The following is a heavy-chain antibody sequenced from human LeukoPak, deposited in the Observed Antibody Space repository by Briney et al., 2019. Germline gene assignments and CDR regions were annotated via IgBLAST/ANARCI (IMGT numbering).Heavy chain of an antibody. V-gene: IGHV1-46*01. Sequence: GASVKVSCKASGYTLTSYYMHWVRQAPGQGLEWMGIINPSGGSTSYAQKFQGRVTMTRDMSTSTVYMELSSLRSEDTAVYYCARDGEWLQFQHWGQGTLVTVSS. CDR3: ARDGEWLQFQH. CDR1: GYTLTSYY. D-gene: IGHD3-3*01. J-gene: IGHJ1*01. CDR2: INPSGGST.